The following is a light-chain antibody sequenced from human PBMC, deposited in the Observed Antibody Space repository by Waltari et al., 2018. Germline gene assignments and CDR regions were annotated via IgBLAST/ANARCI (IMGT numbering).Light chain of an antibody. CDR3: QHYVRLPVT. CDR2: GAS. Sequence: IVLTQSPGTLSLSPGERATLSCRASQSVGRTLTWYQQKPGQAPRLLIYGASSRATDIPDRFSGSGSGTDFSLTISRLEPEDFAVYDCQHYVRLPVTFGQGTKVEIK. V-gene: IGKV3-20*01. J-gene: IGKJ1*01. CDR1: QSVGRT.